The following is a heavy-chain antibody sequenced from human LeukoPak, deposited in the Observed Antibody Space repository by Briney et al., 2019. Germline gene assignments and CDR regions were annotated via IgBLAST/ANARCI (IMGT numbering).Heavy chain of an antibody. CDR3: AKSNGGSWYVSNAFDI. D-gene: IGHD6-13*01. J-gene: IGHJ3*02. Sequence: HPGGSLRLSCAASGFTVSSNYMSWVRQAPGKGLEWVSVIYSGGSTYYADSVKGRFTISRDNSKNTLYLQMNSLRAEDTAVYYCAKSNGGSWYVSNAFDIWGQGTMVTVSS. CDR1: GFTVSSNY. V-gene: IGHV3-66*01. CDR2: IYSGGST.